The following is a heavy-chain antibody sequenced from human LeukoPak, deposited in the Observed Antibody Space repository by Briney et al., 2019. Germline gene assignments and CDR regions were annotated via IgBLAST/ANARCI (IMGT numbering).Heavy chain of an antibody. CDR3: AREYSGSYSPYYFDY. V-gene: IGHV3-48*02. Sequence: YPGGPLRLSCAASRFTFSNYAMSWVRQAPGKGLEWVSYISSSSSTIYYADSVKGRFTISRDNAKNSLYLQMNSLRDEDTAVYYCAREYSGSYSPYYFDYWGQGTLVTVSS. CDR2: ISSSSSTI. D-gene: IGHD1-26*01. J-gene: IGHJ4*02. CDR1: RFTFSNYA.